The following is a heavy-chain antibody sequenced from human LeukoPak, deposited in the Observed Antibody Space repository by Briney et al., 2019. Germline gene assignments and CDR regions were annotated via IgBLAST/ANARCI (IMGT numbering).Heavy chain of an antibody. Sequence: GGSLRLSCAASGFTFSNYAMTWVRQAPGKGLEWVSAISASGGSTYYADSVKGRFTISRDNSKSTLYLQMNSLRAEDTAVYYCAKSSGSYPNWFDPWGQGTLVTVSS. J-gene: IGHJ5*02. CDR1: GFTFSNYA. CDR3: AKSSGSYPNWFDP. V-gene: IGHV3-23*01. D-gene: IGHD1-26*01. CDR2: ISASGGST.